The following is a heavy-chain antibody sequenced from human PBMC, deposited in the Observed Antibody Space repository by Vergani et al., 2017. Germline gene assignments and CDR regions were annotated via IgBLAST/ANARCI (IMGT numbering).Heavy chain of an antibody. Sequence: VQLVESGGGLVQPGGSLRLSCAASGFTFSSYWMSWVRQAPGKGLEWVANIKQDGSEKYYVDSVKGRFTLSRDNAKNSLYLQMNSLRAEDTAVYYCARDQSYCSGGSCYSNYYYGMDVWGQGTTVTVSS. CDR1: GFTFSSYW. D-gene: IGHD2-15*01. J-gene: IGHJ6*02. CDR3: ARDQSYCSGGSCYSNYYYGMDV. V-gene: IGHV3-7*01. CDR2: IKQDGSEK.